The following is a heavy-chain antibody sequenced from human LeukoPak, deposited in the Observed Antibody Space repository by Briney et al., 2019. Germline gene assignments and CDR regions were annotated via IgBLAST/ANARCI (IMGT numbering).Heavy chain of an antibody. CDR1: GGTFSSYA. CDR3: ARVRKDTAIVFDY. Sequence: SVKVSCKASGGTFSSYAISWVRQPPGQGLEWMGGIIPIFGTANYAQMFQGRVTITADKSTSTAYMELSSLRSEDTALYYCARVRKDTAIVFDYWGQGTLVTVSS. D-gene: IGHD5-18*01. CDR2: IIPIFGTA. J-gene: IGHJ4*02. V-gene: IGHV1-69*06.